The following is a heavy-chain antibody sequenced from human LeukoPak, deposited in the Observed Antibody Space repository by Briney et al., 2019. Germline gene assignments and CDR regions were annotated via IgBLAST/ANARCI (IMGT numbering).Heavy chain of an antibody. J-gene: IGHJ6*04. CDR1: GFTFDDYG. CDR2: INWNGGRT. Sequence: GGSLRLSCAASGFTFDDYGMSWVRQGPGKGLEWVSGINWNGGRTGYADSVKGRFTIPRDNARNSLYLQMNSLRAEDTAVYYCVRGKANYGSGSDVWGKGTTVTVSS. D-gene: IGHD3-10*01. V-gene: IGHV3-20*04. CDR3: VRGKANYGSGSDV.